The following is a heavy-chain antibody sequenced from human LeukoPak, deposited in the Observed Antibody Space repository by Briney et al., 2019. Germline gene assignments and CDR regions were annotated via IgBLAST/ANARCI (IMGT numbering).Heavy chain of an antibody. CDR1: GGSISSYY. V-gene: IGHV4-59*01. D-gene: IGHD2-15*01. CDR2: IYYSGSA. J-gene: IGHJ5*02. CDR3: ARVGRGTPNWFDP. Sequence: SETLSLTCTVSGGSISSYYWSWIRQPPGKGPEWIGYIYYSGSADYNTSLKSRVTISVDTSKNQFSLKLTSVTAADTATYYGARVGRGTPNWFDPWGQGTLVTVSS.